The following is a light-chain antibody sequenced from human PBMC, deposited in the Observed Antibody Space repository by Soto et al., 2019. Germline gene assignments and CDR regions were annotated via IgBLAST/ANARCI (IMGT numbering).Light chain of an antibody. CDR2: DAS. CDR1: QSTSSW. J-gene: IGKJ1*01. Sequence: DIQMTQSPSTLSASVGDRVTITCRASQSTSSWLAWYQQKPGKAPKLLIYDASSLESGVPSRFSGSGSGTEFTLTISSLQPDDFATYYGQQYNSYWTFGQGTKVDI. CDR3: QQYNSYWT. V-gene: IGKV1-5*01.